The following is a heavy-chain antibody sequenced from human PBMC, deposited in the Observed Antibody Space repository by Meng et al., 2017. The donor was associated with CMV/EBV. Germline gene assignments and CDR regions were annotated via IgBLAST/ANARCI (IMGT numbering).Heavy chain of an antibody. D-gene: IGHD3-10*01. CDR2: IRTHNGDT. CDR1: GYPFSTYS. V-gene: IGHV1-18*01. CDR3: ASGEGNYYFDN. J-gene: IGHJ4*02. Sequence: ASVKVSCKTSGYPFSTYSMIWVRQAPGQGLEWMAWIRTHNGDTRYAQKVQGRVTVTTDTSTNTAYMELRSLTSDDTAVYYCASGEGNYYFDNWGQGTLVTVSS.